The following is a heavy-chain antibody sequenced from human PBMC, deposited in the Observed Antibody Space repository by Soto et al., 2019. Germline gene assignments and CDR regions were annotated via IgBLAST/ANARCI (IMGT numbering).Heavy chain of an antibody. Sequence: AGGSLRLSCTASGFTFGDYAMSWFRQAPGKGLEWVGFIRSKAYGGTTEYAASVKGGFTISRDDSKSIAYLQMNSLKTEDTAVYYCTVTDIPNWFDPWGQGTLVTVSS. CDR2: IRSKAYGGTT. CDR3: TVTDIPNWFDP. V-gene: IGHV3-49*03. CDR1: GFTFGDYA. J-gene: IGHJ5*02. D-gene: IGHD2-15*01.